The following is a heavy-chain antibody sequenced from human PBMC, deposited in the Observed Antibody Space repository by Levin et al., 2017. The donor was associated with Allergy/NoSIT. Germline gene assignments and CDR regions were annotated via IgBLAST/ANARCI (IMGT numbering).Heavy chain of an antibody. J-gene: IGHJ4*02. CDR1: GSSFIFYS. CDR2: INHIGST. D-gene: IGHD7-27*01. V-gene: IGHV4-34*01. CDR3: ARGPVRKGRYNVSHDKLGQSRANYFDY. Sequence: PSETLSLTFAVYGSSFIFYSCSWIPQPPWKGLDGIGEINHIGSTNYNPSLKSRVTISVDTSKNHFSLKLSSVTAADTAVYYCARGPVRKGRYNVSHDKLGQSRANYFDYWGQGTLVTVSS.